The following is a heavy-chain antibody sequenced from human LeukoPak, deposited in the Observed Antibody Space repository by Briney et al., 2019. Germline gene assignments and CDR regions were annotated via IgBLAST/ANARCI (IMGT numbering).Heavy chain of an antibody. V-gene: IGHV1-18*01. CDR3: ARRSGTYSDFDY. J-gene: IGHJ4*02. D-gene: IGHD1-26*01. CDR2: ITTDKGNT. CDR1: GYTFTSYG. Sequence: GASVKVSCKASGYTFTSYGISWVRQAPGQGLEWMGWITTDKGNTNYAQKFQGRVTLTTDTSTSTAYMELRSLRPDDTAVYYCARRSGTYSDFDYWGQGTLVTVSS.